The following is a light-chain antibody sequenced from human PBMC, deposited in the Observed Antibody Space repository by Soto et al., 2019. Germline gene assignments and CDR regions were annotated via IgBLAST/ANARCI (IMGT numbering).Light chain of an antibody. CDR3: SSYTSENRDDV. Sequence: LTQPASVSGSPGQSITISCTGTSSDVGAYTSVSWYQHHPGKAPKVIIYEVNKRLSGISNRFSGSKSVNTASLTISGLEPDDEDHYYCSSYTSENRDDVYGHGTKVTV. V-gene: IGLV2-14*01. CDR2: EVN. J-gene: IGLJ1*01. CDR1: SSDVGAYTS.